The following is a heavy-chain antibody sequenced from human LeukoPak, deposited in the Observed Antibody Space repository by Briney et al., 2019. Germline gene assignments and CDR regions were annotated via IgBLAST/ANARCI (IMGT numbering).Heavy chain of an antibody. V-gene: IGHV4-38-2*02. D-gene: IGHD3-3*01. CDR3: ARGRFLEWLLSPYYYYMYV. CDR1: GYSISSGYY. CDR2: INHSGST. J-gene: IGHJ6*03. Sequence: SETLSLTRTVSGYSISSGYYWSWLRPPPGKGLEWIGEINHSGSTNYNPSLKCRVTISVDTSKNQFSLKLSSVTAADTAVYYCARGRFLEWLLSPYYYYMYVWRKGTPVPVSS.